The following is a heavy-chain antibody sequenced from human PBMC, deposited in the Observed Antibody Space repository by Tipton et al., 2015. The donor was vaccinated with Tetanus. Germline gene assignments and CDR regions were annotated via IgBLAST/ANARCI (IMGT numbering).Heavy chain of an antibody. Sequence: TLSLTCAVSGGSISRGGYSLTWFRHPPGKGLQWIGYMYYSGTTHYNPSLKSRVTISIDRSKNQLSLKLTSVTAADTAVYYCARATSTDPAYHRLEPWGRGTLFPFSS. J-gene: IGHJ2*01. V-gene: IGHV4-30-2*01. CDR1: GGSISRGGYS. CDR3: ARATSTDPAYHRLEP. CDR2: MYYSGTT. D-gene: IGHD2-8*02.